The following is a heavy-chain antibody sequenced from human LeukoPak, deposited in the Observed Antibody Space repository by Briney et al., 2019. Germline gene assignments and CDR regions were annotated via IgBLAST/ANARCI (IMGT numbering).Heavy chain of an antibody. CDR1: GGSISSYY. V-gene: IGHV4-4*09. Sequence: SEALSLTCTVSGGSISSYYWSWIRQPPGKGLEWIGYIYTSGSTNYNPSLKSRVTISVDTSKNQFSLKLSSVTAADTAVYYCARHSSAAGTKNWFDPWGQGTLVTVPS. J-gene: IGHJ5*02. D-gene: IGHD6-13*01. CDR2: IYTSGST. CDR3: ARHSSAAGTKNWFDP.